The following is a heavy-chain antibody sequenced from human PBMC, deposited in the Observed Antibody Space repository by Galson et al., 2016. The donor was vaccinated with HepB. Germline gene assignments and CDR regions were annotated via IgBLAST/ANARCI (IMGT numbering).Heavy chain of an antibody. CDR2: NFYSGST. V-gene: IGHV4-59*11. Sequence: ETLSLTCTVSGGSISGHYWGWIRQPPGKGLEGIGYNFYSGSTNYNPSLKSRVIMSLDTSKNQFSLKLNSVTAADTAVYYCVGGAGWLIDHWGQGILVTVSS. CDR1: GGSISGHY. J-gene: IGHJ4*02. CDR3: VGGAGWLIDH. D-gene: IGHD6-19*01.